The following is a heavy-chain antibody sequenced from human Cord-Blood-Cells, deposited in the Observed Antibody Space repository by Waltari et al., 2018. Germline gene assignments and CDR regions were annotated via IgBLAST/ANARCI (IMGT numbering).Heavy chain of an antibody. CDR1: GFTVSSNY. D-gene: IGHD7-27*01. CDR2: MYSGGST. Sequence: EVQLVESGGGLVQPGGSLRLSCAASGFTVSSNYMSWVRQAPGKGLEWVSVMYSGGSTYYADSGKGRFPISRHNSKNTLYLQMNSLRAEDTAVYYCARDELTGDRGRGDWGQGTLVTVSS. V-gene: IGHV3-53*04. J-gene: IGHJ4*02. CDR3: ARDELTGDRGRGD.